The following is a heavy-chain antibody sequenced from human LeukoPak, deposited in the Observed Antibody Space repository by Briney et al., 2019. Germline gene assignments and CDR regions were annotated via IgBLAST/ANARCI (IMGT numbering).Heavy chain of an antibody. J-gene: IGHJ5*02. CDR2: MNPNSGNT. Sequence: ASVKVSCKASGYTFTSYDINWVRQATGQGLEWMGWMNPNSGNTGYAQKFQGRVTMTRNTSISTAYMEPSSLRSEDTAVYYCARSIVVVVAATRFEDWFDPWGQGTLVTVSS. CDR1: GYTFTSYD. CDR3: ARSIVVVVAATRFEDWFDP. V-gene: IGHV1-8*01. D-gene: IGHD2-15*01.